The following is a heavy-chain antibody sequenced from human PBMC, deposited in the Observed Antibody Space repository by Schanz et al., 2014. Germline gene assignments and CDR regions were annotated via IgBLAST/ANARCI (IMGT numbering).Heavy chain of an antibody. Sequence: QLQLVQSGAEVKKPGSSVKVSCKASGGTFSSDTFSWVRQAPGQGLEWMGWISAYNGNTNYAQKFQGRVTITRDTLASTAYMELNSLRYEDTALYYCARGTMPGTFDIWGQGTMVTVSS. J-gene: IGHJ3*02. CDR1: GGTFSSDT. CDR2: ISAYNGNT. CDR3: ARGTMPGTFDI. V-gene: IGHV1-69*02. D-gene: IGHD2-2*01.